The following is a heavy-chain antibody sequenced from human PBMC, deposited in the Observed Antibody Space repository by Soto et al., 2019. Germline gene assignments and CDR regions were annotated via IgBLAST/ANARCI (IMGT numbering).Heavy chain of an antibody. Sequence: ASVKVSCKASGYSFTRYSIHWVRQAPGQSLEWMGWTNAGNGNTKYSQKFQGRVTITRDTSASTAYMEMSSLRSEDTSVYYCGRDSKWDDTSVGMDVWGQGTKVTVSS. D-gene: IGHD3-22*01. J-gene: IGHJ6*02. CDR2: TNAGNGNT. CDR3: GRDSKWDDTSVGMDV. CDR1: GYSFTRYS. V-gene: IGHV1-3*01.